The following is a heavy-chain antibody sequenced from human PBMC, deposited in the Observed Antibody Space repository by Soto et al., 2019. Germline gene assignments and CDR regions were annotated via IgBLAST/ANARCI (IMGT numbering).Heavy chain of an antibody. CDR3: AKDHRRGIAAAGTNFDY. CDR2: ISGSGGST. J-gene: IGHJ4*02. CDR1: GFTFSSYA. Sequence: GGSLRLSCAASGFTFSSYAMSWVRQAPGKGLEWVSAISGSGGSTYYADSVKGRFTISRDNSKSTLYLQMNSLRAEDTAVYYCAKDHRRGIAAAGTNFDYWGQGTLVTAPQ. V-gene: IGHV3-23*01. D-gene: IGHD6-13*01.